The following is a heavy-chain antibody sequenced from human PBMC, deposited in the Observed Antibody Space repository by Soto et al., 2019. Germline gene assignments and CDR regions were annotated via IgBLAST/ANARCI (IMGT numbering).Heavy chain of an antibody. Sequence: QVQLVQSGAEVKKPGSSVKVSCKASGGTFSNYAISWVRQAPGQELEWMGGIIPIFGTTYYAQKFQGRVTIIADESTTTAYLELSSLRSEDTAMYYCARVEAVAGIYNYHGLDVWGQGTAVSVSS. CDR2: IIPIFGTT. D-gene: IGHD6-19*01. V-gene: IGHV1-69*12. J-gene: IGHJ6*02. CDR1: GGTFSNYA. CDR3: ARVEAVAGIYNYHGLDV.